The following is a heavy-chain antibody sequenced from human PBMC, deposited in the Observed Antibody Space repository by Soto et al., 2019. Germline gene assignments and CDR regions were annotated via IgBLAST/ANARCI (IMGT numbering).Heavy chain of an antibody. CDR3: AGGAAPEGWGSYRWEDY. CDR1: GGTFSSYA. CDR2: IIPIFGTA. Sequence: QVQLVQSGAEVKKPGSSVKVSCKASGGTFSSYAISWVRQAPGQGLEWMGGIIPIFGTANYAQKFQGRVTITADKSTSTAYMELSSLRCEDTAVYYWAGGAAPEGWGSYRWEDYWGQGTLVTVSS. V-gene: IGHV1-69*06. J-gene: IGHJ4*02. D-gene: IGHD1-26*01.